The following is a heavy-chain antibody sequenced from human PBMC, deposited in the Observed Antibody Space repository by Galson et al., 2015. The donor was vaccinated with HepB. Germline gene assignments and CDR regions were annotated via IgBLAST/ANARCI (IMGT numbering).Heavy chain of an antibody. CDR3: ARDLGDIVATTDAFDI. CDR1: GYTFTSYA. D-gene: IGHD5-12*01. CDR2: INAGNGNT. Sequence: SVKVSCKASGYTFTSYAMHWVRQAPGQRLEWMGWINAGNGNTKYSQKFQGRVTITRDTSASTAYMELSSLRSEDTAVYYYARDLGDIVATTDAFDIWGQGTMVTVSS. V-gene: IGHV1-3*01. J-gene: IGHJ3*02.